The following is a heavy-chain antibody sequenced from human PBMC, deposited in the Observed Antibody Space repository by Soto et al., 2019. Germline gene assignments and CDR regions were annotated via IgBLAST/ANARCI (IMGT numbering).Heavy chain of an antibody. CDR1: GYTFTTYG. CDR3: AREVGHMDV. J-gene: IGHJ6*02. V-gene: IGHV1-18*04. CDR2: VSPYNGGT. Sequence: QVQLVQSGAEVKKPGASVKVSCKASGYTFTTYGINWVRQAPGQGLEWMGWVSPYNGGTTYAQKVQGRVTMTTDTSTTTAYLELRSLRSDDTAVYYCAREVGHMDVWGQGTTVTVSS. D-gene: IGHD2-2*01.